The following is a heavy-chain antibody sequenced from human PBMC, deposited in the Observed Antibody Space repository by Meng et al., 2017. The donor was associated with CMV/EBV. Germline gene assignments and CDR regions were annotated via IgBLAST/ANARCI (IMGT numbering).Heavy chain of an antibody. V-gene: IGHV1-8*03. J-gene: IGHJ6*02. CDR1: GYTFTSYD. CDR2: MNPNSGNT. CDR3: ARGGYGSGFPYGMDV. D-gene: IGHD3-10*01. Sequence: ASVKVSCKASGYTFTSYDINWVRQATGQGLEWMGWMNPNSGNTGYAQKFQGRVTITRNTSISTAYMELSSLRSEDTAVYYCARGGYGSGFPYGMDVWGQGTTVTVSS.